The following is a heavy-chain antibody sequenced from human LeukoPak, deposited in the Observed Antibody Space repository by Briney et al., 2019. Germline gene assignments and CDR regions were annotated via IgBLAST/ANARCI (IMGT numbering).Heavy chain of an antibody. Sequence: ASVKVSCKASGYTFTGYYMHWVRQAPGQGLEWMGWINPNSGGTNYAQKFQGRVTMTRDTSISTAYMELSRLRSGDTAVYYCARSDIVVVVAASDYWGQGTLVTVSS. D-gene: IGHD2-15*01. CDR3: ARSDIVVVVAASDY. CDR2: INPNSGGT. J-gene: IGHJ4*02. V-gene: IGHV1-2*02. CDR1: GYTFTGYY.